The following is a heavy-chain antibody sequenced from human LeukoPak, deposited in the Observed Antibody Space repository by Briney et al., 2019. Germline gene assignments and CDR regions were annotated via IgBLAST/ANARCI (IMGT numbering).Heavy chain of an antibody. CDR1: GGSISSASYY. CDR3: ARGPRRWRAVAGNWFDP. J-gene: IGHJ5*02. D-gene: IGHD6-19*01. Sequence: SETLSLTCTVSGGSISSASYYWSWIRQPAGKGLEWIGRIYISGSTNYNPSLKSRVTISVDTSKNQFSLKLSSVTAADTAVYYCARGPRRWRAVAGNWFDPWGQGTLVTVSS. CDR2: IYISGST. V-gene: IGHV4-61*02.